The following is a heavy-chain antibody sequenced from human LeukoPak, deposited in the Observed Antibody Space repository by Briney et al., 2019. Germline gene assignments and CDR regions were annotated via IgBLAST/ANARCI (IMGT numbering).Heavy chain of an antibody. J-gene: IGHJ4*02. CDR1: GGSISSSSYY. CDR2: IYYSGST. V-gene: IGHV4-39*07. D-gene: IGHD3-10*01. CDR3: ARVGSSWFGELLAFDY. Sequence: SETLSLTCTVSGGSISSSSYYWGWIRQPPGKGLEWIGSIYYSGSTYYNPSLKSRVTISVDTSKNQFSLKLSSVTAADTAVYYCARVGSSWFGELLAFDYWGQGTLVTVSS.